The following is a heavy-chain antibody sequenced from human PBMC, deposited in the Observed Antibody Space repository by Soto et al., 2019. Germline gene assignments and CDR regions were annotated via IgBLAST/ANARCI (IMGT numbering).Heavy chain of an antibody. V-gene: IGHV3-23*01. J-gene: IGHJ3*01. D-gene: IGHD3-16*01. CDR1: GFTFNRNA. CDR3: AKNTDYDYDAFDV. CDR2: ITGNSAFT. Sequence: LRLSCAGSGFTFNRNAMSWVRQAPGNVLEWVSGITGNSAFTYYADSVKGRFTISRDNSKNTLYLQMNTLRVEDTAVYYCAKNTDYDYDAFDVRGDGKVVTVS.